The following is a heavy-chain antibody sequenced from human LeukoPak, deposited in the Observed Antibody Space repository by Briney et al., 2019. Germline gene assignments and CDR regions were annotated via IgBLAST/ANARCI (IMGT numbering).Heavy chain of an antibody. CDR1: GFTFSSYA. CDR3: ATSFTGFGELDPGAFDI. Sequence: PGGSLTLSCAASGFTFSSYAMHWVRQAPGKGLEWVAVISYDGSNKYYADSVKGRFTISRDNSKNTLYLQMNSLRAEDTAVYYCATSFTGFGELDPGAFDIWGQGTMVTVSS. V-gene: IGHV3-30*04. D-gene: IGHD3-10*01. J-gene: IGHJ3*02. CDR2: ISYDGSNK.